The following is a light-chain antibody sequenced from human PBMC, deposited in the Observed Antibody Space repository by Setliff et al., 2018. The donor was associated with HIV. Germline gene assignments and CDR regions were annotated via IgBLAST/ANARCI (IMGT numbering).Light chain of an antibody. CDR3: QSYDSSLSGYV. V-gene: IGLV1-44*01. CDR2: SFT. CDR1: SSNIGSNI. Sequence: QSVLTQPPSASGTPGQRVTISCSGSSSNIGSNIVNWYQHLPGTAPKLLIYSFTNRPSGVPDRFSGSKSGTSASLAIAGLQAEDEADYYCQSYDSSLSGYVFGTGTKVTVL. J-gene: IGLJ1*01.